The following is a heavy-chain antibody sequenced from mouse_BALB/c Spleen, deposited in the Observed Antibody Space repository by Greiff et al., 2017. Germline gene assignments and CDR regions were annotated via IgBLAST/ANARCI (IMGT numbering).Heavy chain of an antibody. J-gene: IGHJ3*01. D-gene: IGHD2-2*01. CDR1: GFTFSSYT. V-gene: IGHV5-6-4*01. CDR2: ISSGGSYT. Sequence: EVKLMESGGGLVKPGGSLKLSCAASGFTFSSYTMSWVRQTPEKRLEWVATISSGGSYTYYPDSVKGRFTISRDNAKNTLYLQMSSLKSEDTAMYYCTRGDYGYDGGRGFAYWGQGTLVTVSA. CDR3: TRGDYGYDGGRGFAY.